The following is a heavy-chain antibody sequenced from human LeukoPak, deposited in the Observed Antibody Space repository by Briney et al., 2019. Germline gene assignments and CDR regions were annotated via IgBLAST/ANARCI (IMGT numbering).Heavy chain of an antibody. CDR3: ARAVGSFDWLPLFDF. CDR2: IYHSGIT. D-gene: IGHD3-9*01. CDR1: GGSTSSYY. V-gene: IGHV4-38-2*02. J-gene: IGHJ4*02. Sequence: SETLSLTCSVSGGSTSSYYWGWIRQPPGKGLEWIGNIYHSGITYYTPSLKSRVTISVDTSKNQFYLKLSSVTAADTAVYYCARAVGSFDWLPLFDFWGQGALVTVSS.